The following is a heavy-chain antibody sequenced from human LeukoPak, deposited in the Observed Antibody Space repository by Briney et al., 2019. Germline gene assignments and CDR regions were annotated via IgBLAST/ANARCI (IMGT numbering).Heavy chain of an antibody. V-gene: IGHV3-23*01. CDR3: AKDGSLGDYQFYFYIDV. CDR1: GFTFGNSA. Sequence: GGSLRLSCAVSGFTFGNSAMSWVRQAPGKGLEWISGISASGHYTYTADSLKGRFTISRDNSKNSLYLQMNSLRAEDTALYYCAKDGSLGDYQFYFYIDVWGNGTTVTVSS. CDR2: ISASGHYT. J-gene: IGHJ6*03. D-gene: IGHD3-16*01.